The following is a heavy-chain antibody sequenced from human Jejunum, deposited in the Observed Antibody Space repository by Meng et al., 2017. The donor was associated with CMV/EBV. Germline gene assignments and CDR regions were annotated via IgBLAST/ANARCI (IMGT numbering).Heavy chain of an antibody. CDR3: ARVEVGITSGDY. Sequence: QVQLVQSGSELKQPGASVKVSCRPSGYTFTSYAINWVRQAPGQGLEWMGWISAYNGNTNYAQTLQGRVTMTTDTSTSTAYMELGSLRSDDTAVYYCARVEVGITSGDYWGQGTLVTVAS. J-gene: IGHJ4*02. CDR2: ISAYNGNT. D-gene: IGHD1-26*01. CDR1: GYTFTSYA. V-gene: IGHV1-18*01.